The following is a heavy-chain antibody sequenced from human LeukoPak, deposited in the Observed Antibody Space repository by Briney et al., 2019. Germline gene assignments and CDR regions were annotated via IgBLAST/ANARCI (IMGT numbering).Heavy chain of an antibody. CDR3: ARDRGLRFFDWLGPSDAFDI. Sequence: PSETLSLTSTVSGGSISNYYWSWIRQPPGKGLEWIWYISHSGSTNYNPSLKSRVTLSVDTSKNQVSLKLSSVTAADTAVYYCARDRGLRFFDWLGPSDAFDIWGQGTMVTVSS. CDR2: ISHSGST. J-gene: IGHJ3*02. D-gene: IGHD3-9*01. V-gene: IGHV4-59*01. CDR1: GGSISNYY.